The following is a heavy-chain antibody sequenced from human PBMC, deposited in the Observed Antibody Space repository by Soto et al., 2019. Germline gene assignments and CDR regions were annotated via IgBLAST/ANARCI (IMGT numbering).Heavy chain of an antibody. CDR3: ARVTSDCSAGSCYKGVYDY. CDR2: IGSAGTI. D-gene: IGHD2-15*01. Sequence: DVQLVESGGGLVQPGGSLRLSCAASGFTFSGYDMHWVRQPTGKGLEWVSSIGSAGTIYYSASVKGRFSISRENAKNSLYLQMNSLRAGDTAVYYCARVTSDCSAGSCYKGVYDYWGQGTLVTVSS. J-gene: IGHJ4*02. V-gene: IGHV3-13*01. CDR1: GFTFSGYD.